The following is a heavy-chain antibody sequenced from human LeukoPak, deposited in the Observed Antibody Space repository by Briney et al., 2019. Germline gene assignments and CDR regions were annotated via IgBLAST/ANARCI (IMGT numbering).Heavy chain of an antibody. CDR3: ASRAAVGTRFDY. J-gene: IGHJ4*02. Sequence: GSLRLSCAASGFTFSSYEMNWVRQPPGKGLEWIGEIYHSGSTNYNPSLKSRVAISLDKSKNQFSLKLNSVTAADTAVYYCASRAAVGTRFDYWGQGTLVTVSS. D-gene: IGHD6-13*01. CDR2: IYHSGST. CDR1: GFTFSSYEM. V-gene: IGHV4-4*02.